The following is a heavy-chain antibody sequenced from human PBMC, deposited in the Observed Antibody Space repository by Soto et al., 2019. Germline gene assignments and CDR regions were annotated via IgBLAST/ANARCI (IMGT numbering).Heavy chain of an antibody. V-gene: IGHV1-69*13. CDR3: AYDSSGTYYYGMDV. CDR1: GGTFSSYA. D-gene: IGHD3-22*01. J-gene: IGHJ6*02. Sequence: SVKVSCKASGGTFSSYAISWVRQAPGQGLEWMGGIIPIFGTANYAQKFQGRVTITADESTSTAYMDLSSLRSEDTAVYYCAYDSSGTYYYGMDVWGQGTTVTVSS. CDR2: IIPIFGTA.